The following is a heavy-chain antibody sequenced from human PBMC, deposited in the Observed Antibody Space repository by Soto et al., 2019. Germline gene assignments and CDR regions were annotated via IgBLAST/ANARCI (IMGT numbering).Heavy chain of an antibody. CDR1: GYTFTNYW. D-gene: IGHD3-10*01. CDR3: ATTPRNENTGLWPF. V-gene: IGHV5-51*01. CDR2: IYPGDSNT. Sequence: GESLKISCQASGYTFTNYWIGWVRQMPGKGLEWMGIIYPGDSNTRYGPSFHGQVSISADTSISTAYLQWSSLKASDTAMYFCATTPRNENTGLWPFWGQGTRVTVS. J-gene: IGHJ4*02.